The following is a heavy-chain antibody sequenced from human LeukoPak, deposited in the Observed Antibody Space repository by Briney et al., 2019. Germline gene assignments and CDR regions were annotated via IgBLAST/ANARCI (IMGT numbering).Heavy chain of an antibody. D-gene: IGHD1-26*01. V-gene: IGHV4-39*01. CDR1: GGSISSNSCC. Sequence: SETLSLTCSVSGGSISSNSCCWGWIRQPPGKGLEWIGSIRSSGDTYYNSFLKSRVTISEDTSKKQLSLVLTSVTAADTAVYYCARHGVRGADDYWGQGTLVTVSS. J-gene: IGHJ4*02. CDR3: ARHGVRGADDY. CDR2: IRSSGDT.